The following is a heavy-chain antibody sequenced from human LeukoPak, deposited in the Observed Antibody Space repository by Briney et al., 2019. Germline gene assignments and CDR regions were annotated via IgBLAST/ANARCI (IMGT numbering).Heavy chain of an antibody. D-gene: IGHD5-24*01. J-gene: IGHJ6*03. CDR3: ARLDGYTYGTYYFYYMDV. CDR1: GGSISSYY. CDR2: ISSSGSTI. Sequence: LSLTCTVSGGSISSYYWSWIRQPPGKGLEWVSYISSSGSTIYYADSVKGRFTISRDNAKNSVYLQMNSLRAEDAAVYYCARLDGYTYGTYYFYYMDVWGKGTTVTVSS. V-gene: IGHV3-11*04.